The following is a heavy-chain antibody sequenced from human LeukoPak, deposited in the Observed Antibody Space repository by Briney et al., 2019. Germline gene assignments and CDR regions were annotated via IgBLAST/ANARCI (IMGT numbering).Heavy chain of an antibody. Sequence: SETLSLTCTVSGGSISSYYGSWIRQPPGKGLEWIGYIYYSGSTNYNPSLKSRVTISVDTSKNQFSLKLSSVTAADTAVYYCARQGDVEMAQYYFDYWGQGTLVTVSS. CDR3: ARQGDVEMAQYYFDY. J-gene: IGHJ4*02. V-gene: IGHV4-59*08. CDR2: IYYSGST. CDR1: GGSISSYY. D-gene: IGHD5-24*01.